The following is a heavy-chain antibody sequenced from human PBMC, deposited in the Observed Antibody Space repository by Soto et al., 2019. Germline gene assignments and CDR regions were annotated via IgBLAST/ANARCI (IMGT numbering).Heavy chain of an antibody. D-gene: IGHD3-10*01. Sequence: PGGSLRLSCAASGFTVSSNYMSWVRQAPGKGLEWVSVIYSGGSTYYADSVKGRFTISRDNSKNTLYLQMNSLRAEDTAVYYCARDFTYGSGSYLYYYGMHVSGQATTVTVSS. V-gene: IGHV3-66*01. CDR3: ARDFTYGSGSYLYYYGMHV. CDR2: IYSGGST. CDR1: GFTVSSNY. J-gene: IGHJ6*02.